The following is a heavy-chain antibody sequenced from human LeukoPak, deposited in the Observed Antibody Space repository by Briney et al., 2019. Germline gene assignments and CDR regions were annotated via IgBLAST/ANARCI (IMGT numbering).Heavy chain of an antibody. CDR1: GGSISSGSYY. J-gene: IGHJ4*02. CDR3: ARRRRYYYDSSGYLYFDY. V-gene: IGHV4-61*02. D-gene: IGHD3-22*01. CDR2: IYTSGST. Sequence: SETLSLTCTVSGGSISSGSYYWSWIRQPAGKGLEWIGRIYTSGSTNYNPSLKSRVTISVDTSKNQFSLKLSSVTAADTAVYYCARRRRYYYDSSGYLYFDYWGQGTLVTVSS.